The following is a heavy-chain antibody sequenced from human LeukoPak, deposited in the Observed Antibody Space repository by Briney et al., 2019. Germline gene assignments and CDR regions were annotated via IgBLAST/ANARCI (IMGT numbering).Heavy chain of an antibody. V-gene: IGHV3-23*01. CDR2: ISGSGGST. Sequence: PGGSLRLSCAASGFTFSSYAMSWVRQAPGKGLEWVSAISGSGGSTYYADSVKGRFTISRDNSKNTLYLQMNSLRAEDTAVYYCAKGHHGVVVLLNWFDPWGQGTLVTVSS. CDR3: AKGHHGVVVLLNWFDP. J-gene: IGHJ5*02. D-gene: IGHD3-22*01. CDR1: GFTFSSYA.